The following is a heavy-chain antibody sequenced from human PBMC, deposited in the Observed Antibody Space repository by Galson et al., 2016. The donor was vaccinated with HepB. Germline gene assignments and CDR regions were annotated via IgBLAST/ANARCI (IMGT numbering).Heavy chain of an antibody. V-gene: IGHV4-31*03. CDR1: GGSISSGDYY. Sequence: TLSLTCTVSGGSISSGDYYWSWIRQHPGKGLEWIGYIYYSGSTYYNPSLKSRVTISVDTSKNQFSLKLSSVTAADTAVYYCARTLPITISITEDLRFPLPTFDPWGQGTLVTVSS. J-gene: IGHJ5*02. D-gene: IGHD3-3*01. CDR2: IYYSGST. CDR3: ARTLPITISITEDLRFPLPTFDP.